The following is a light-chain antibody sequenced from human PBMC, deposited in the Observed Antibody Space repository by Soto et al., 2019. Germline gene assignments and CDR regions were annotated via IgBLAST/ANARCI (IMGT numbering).Light chain of an antibody. CDR1: QSINTY. Sequence: LQMTQSPSSLSASVGDRVTITCRASQSINTYLNWYQQKPGKAPKLLIYGASNLQSGVPSRFTGSGSGTDFTLTINSLQPEDFATYYCQQSYSTPSITFGQGTRLEIK. CDR2: GAS. CDR3: QQSYSTPSIT. J-gene: IGKJ5*01. V-gene: IGKV1-39*01.